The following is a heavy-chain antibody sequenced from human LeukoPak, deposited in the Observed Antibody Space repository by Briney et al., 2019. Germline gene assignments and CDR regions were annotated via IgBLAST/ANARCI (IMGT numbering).Heavy chain of an antibody. CDR2: ISDSGDRT. V-gene: IGHV3-23*01. CDR1: GFPFSNYA. CDR3: AKGLGTSGYHDY. J-gene: IGHJ4*02. D-gene: IGHD3-22*01. Sequence: PRGSLRLSCAASGFPFSNYAMTWVREAPGEGLERVSGISDSGDRTYYADSVKGRFTISRDNSKNMLYLQMNSLRVEDTALYYCAKGLGTSGYHDYWGQGTLVTVSS.